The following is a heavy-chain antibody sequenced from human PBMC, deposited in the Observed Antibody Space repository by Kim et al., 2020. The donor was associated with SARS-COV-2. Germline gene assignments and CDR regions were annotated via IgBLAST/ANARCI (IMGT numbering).Heavy chain of an antibody. CDR3: ASEGRRKLITSLDY. Sequence: ADAVKRRFTNSRDNSRNTLFMQMNSLRAEDTGVYYCASEGRRKLITSLDYWGQGTLVTVSS. D-gene: IGHD2-2*01. J-gene: IGHJ4*02. V-gene: IGHV3-30*01.